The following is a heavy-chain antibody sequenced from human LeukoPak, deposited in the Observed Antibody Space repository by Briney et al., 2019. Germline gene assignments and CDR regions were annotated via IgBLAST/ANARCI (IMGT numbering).Heavy chain of an antibody. Sequence: GGSLRLSCAASGFTFSSYGMHWVRQAPGKGLEWVAVIWYDGSNKYYADSVKGRFTISRDNSKNTLYLQMNSLRAEDTAVYYCARDRGWDSGYFDYWGQGTLVTVSS. J-gene: IGHJ4*02. CDR2: IWYDGSNK. CDR1: GFTFSSYG. D-gene: IGHD3-10*01. V-gene: IGHV3-33*01. CDR3: ARDRGWDSGYFDY.